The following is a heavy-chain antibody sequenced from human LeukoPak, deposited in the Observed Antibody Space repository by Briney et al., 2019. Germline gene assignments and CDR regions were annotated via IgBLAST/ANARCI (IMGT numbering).Heavy chain of an antibody. Sequence: SETLSLTCTVSGGSISSHSWSWIRQPPGKGLEWIGYIYYTGRTNYNPSLESRVTISLDTSKNQFSLKLSSVTAADTAMYYCARTGTAFDYWGQGTLVTVSS. CDR3: ARTGTAFDY. D-gene: IGHD1-7*01. J-gene: IGHJ4*02. CDR2: IYYTGRT. V-gene: IGHV4-59*11. CDR1: GGSISSHS.